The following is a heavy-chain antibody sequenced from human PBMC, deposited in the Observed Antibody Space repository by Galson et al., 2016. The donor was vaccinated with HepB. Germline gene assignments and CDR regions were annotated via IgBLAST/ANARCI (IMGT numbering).Heavy chain of an antibody. CDR2: VNPSGGRT. Sequence: SVKVSCKASGYTFTNFYIHWVRQAPGQGLEWMAIVNPSGGRTPYAQKFQGRVTMTSDTTTSTVHMELRSLRSEDTAVYYCAREGTDYGDYDVWGQGTQVTVSS. D-gene: IGHD4-17*01. CDR3: AREGTDYGDYDV. CDR1: GYTFTNFY. J-gene: IGHJ4*02. V-gene: IGHV1-46*01.